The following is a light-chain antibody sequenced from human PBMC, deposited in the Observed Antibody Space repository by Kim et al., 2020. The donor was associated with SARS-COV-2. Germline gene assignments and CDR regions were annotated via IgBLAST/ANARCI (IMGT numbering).Light chain of an antibody. CDR3: QQYGGRT. CDR2: GAS. V-gene: IGKV3-20*01. CDR1: QSVSSSY. J-gene: IGKJ1*01. Sequence: SLSPGERATLSCRASQSVSSSYLAWYQQKPGQAPRLLIYGASSRATGIPDRFSGSGSGTDFTLTISRLEPEDFAVYYCQQYGGRTFGQGTKVEIK.